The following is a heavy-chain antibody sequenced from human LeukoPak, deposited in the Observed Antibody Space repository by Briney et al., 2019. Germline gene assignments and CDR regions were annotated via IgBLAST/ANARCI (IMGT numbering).Heavy chain of an antibody. J-gene: IGHJ3*02. Sequence: SVKVSCKASGGTFSSYAISWVRQAPGRGLEWMGGIIPIFGTANYAQKFQGRVTITADESTSTAYMELSSLRSEDTAVYYCARMDTPMVNAFDIWGQGTMVTVSS. CDR3: ARMDTPMVNAFDI. D-gene: IGHD5-18*01. CDR2: IIPIFGTA. V-gene: IGHV1-69*13. CDR1: GGTFSSYA.